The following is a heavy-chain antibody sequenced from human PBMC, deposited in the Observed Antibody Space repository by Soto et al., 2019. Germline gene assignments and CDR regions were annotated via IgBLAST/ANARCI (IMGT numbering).Heavy chain of an antibody. CDR3: ANPPMVRASDYYYYYGMDV. CDR2: ISGRGGST. V-gene: IGHV3-23*01. CDR1: GFTFSSYA. D-gene: IGHD3-10*01. J-gene: IGHJ6*02. Sequence: EVQLLESGGGLVQPGGSLRLSCAASGFTFSSYAMSWVRQAPGKGLEWVSAISGRGGSTYYADSVKGRFTISRDNSKNTLYLQMNSLRAEDTAVYYCANPPMVRASDYYYYYGMDVWGQGTTVTVSS.